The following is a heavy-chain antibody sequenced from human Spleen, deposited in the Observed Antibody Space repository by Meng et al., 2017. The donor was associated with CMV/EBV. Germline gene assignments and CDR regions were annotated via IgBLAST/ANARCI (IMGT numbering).Heavy chain of an antibody. Sequence: GESLKISCAASGFTFSSYSMNWVRQAPGKGLEWVSSISSSSSYIYYADSVKGRFTISRDNAKNSLYLQMNSLRAEDTAVYYCARRVDGDFNYYGMDVWGQGTTVTSP. CDR3: ARRVDGDFNYYGMDV. V-gene: IGHV3-21*01. CDR1: GFTFSSYS. CDR2: ISSSSSYI. J-gene: IGHJ6*02. D-gene: IGHD4-17*01.